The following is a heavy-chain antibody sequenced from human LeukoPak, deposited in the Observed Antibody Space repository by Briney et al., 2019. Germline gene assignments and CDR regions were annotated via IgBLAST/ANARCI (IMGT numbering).Heavy chain of an antibody. CDR1: DGSFSGYY. CDR3: ARGLEYYYDSSGYYY. D-gene: IGHD3-22*01. CDR2: INHSGST. V-gene: IGHV4-34*01. J-gene: IGHJ4*02. Sequence: SETLSLTCAVYDGSFSGYYWSWIRQPPGKGLEWIGEINHSGSTNYNPSLKSRVTISVDTSKNQFSLKLSSVTAADTAVYYCARGLEYYYDSSGYYYWGQGTLVTVSS.